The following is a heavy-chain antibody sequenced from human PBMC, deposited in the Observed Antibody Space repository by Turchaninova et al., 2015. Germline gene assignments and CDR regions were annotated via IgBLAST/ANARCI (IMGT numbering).Heavy chain of an antibody. Sequence: QVQLQESGPGLGKPSETLSLTCAVPVSSISSTYYWSWIRQPPGKGLEWIGNIYHSGSTYYNPALKSRVTISVDTSKNQFALKVTSLTAADTAVYYCARHFPRQNGDPLGDAFDIWGQGTMVTVSS. CDR1: VSSISSTYY. V-gene: IGHV4-38-2*01. CDR2: IYHSGST. D-gene: IGHD7-27*01. J-gene: IGHJ3*02. CDR3: ARHFPRQNGDPLGDAFDI.